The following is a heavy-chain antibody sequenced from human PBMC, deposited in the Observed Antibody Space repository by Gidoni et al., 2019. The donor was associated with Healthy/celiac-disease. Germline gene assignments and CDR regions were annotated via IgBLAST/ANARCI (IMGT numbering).Heavy chain of an antibody. V-gene: IGHV4-4*02. Sequence: QVQLQESGPGLVKPSWTLSLTCAVSGGSISSSNWWRWVRQPPGKGLEWIGESYHSGSTNYNTYLKSRVTISVDKSKNQFSLKLSSVTAADTAVYYCARGPPRITMVRGVINRAFDIWGQGTMVTVSS. CDR2: SYHSGST. D-gene: IGHD3-10*01. CDR1: GGSISSSNW. CDR3: ARGPPRITMVRGVINRAFDI. J-gene: IGHJ3*02.